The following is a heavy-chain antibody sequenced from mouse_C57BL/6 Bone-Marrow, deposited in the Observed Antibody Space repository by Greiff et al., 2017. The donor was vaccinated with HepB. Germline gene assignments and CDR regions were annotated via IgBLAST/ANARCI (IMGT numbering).Heavy chain of an antibody. CDR1: GYTFTDYY. J-gene: IGHJ4*01. D-gene: IGHD2-1*01. Sequence: QVQLQQSGAELVRPGASVKLSCKASGYTFTDYYINWVKQRPGQGLEWIARIYPGSGNTYYNEKFKGKATLTAEKSSSTAYMQLSSLTSEDSAVYFCARSPYGNYDYAMDYWGQGTSVTVSS. CDR3: ARSPYGNYDYAMDY. V-gene: IGHV1-76*01. CDR2: IYPGSGNT.